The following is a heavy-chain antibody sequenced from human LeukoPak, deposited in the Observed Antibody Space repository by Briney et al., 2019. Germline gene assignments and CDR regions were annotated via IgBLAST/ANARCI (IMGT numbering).Heavy chain of an antibody. CDR3: ARNNYYDSSGSLDY. CDR1: GFTVSSNY. CDR2: IYSGGST. J-gene: IGHJ4*02. Sequence: GGSLRLSCAASGFTVSSNYMSWVRQAPGKGLEWVSVIYSGGSTYYANSVKGRFTISRDNSKNTLYLQMNSLRAEDAAVYYCARNNYYDSSGSLDYWGQGTLVTVSS. V-gene: IGHV3-53*01. D-gene: IGHD3-22*01.